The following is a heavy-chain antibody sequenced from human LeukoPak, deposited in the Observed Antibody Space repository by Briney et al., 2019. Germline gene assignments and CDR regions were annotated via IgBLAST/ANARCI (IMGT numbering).Heavy chain of an antibody. CDR2: ISGYNGKT. CDR3: ARNTIWKEIDY. D-gene: IGHD3-3*01. Sequence: ASVKVSCKASGYTFTTYGISWVRQAPGQGLEWLGWISGYNGKTNYAQKLQGRVTMTTDTSTSTAYMELRSLRSDDTAVYYCARNTIWKEIDYWGQGTLVTVSS. V-gene: IGHV1-18*01. J-gene: IGHJ4*02. CDR1: GYTFTTYG.